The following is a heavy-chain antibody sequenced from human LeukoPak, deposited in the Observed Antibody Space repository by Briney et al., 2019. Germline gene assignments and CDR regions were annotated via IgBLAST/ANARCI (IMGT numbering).Heavy chain of an antibody. CDR3: AKDIESSSTYYFDY. CDR1: GFTFDDYA. CDR2: ISWNSGSI. J-gene: IGHJ4*02. D-gene: IGHD6-13*01. Sequence: GGSLRLSCAASGFTFDDYAMHWVRQAPGKGLEWVSGISWNSGSIGYADSVKGRFTISRDNAKNSLYLQMNSLRAEDTALYYCAKDIESSSTYYFDYGGQGTLVTVSS. V-gene: IGHV3-9*01.